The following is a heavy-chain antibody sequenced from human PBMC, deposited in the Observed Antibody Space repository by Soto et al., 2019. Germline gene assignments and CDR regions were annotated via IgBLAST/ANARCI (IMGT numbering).Heavy chain of an antibody. CDR2: IKQDGSEK. Sequence: GSLRLSCAASGFTFSSYWMSWVRQAPGKGLEWVANIKQDGSEKYYVDSVKGRFTISRDNAKNSLYLQMNSLRAEDTAVYYCARIPGTGIAAAGYYYYGMDVWGQGTTVTVSS. J-gene: IGHJ6*02. D-gene: IGHD6-13*01. V-gene: IGHV3-7*01. CDR3: ARIPGTGIAAAGYYYYGMDV. CDR1: GFTFSSYW.